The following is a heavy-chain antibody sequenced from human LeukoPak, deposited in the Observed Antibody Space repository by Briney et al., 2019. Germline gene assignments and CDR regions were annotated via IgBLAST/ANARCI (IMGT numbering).Heavy chain of an antibody. V-gene: IGHV4-34*01. CDR2: INHSGST. J-gene: IGHJ4*02. Sequence: SETLSLTCAVYGGSFSGYYWSWIRQPPGKGLEWIGEINHSGSTNYNPSLKSRVTISVDTSKNLFSRKLSCVTAAGTAVYSGARARGFIYYGSGVYYTPALEYWGQGTLVTVSS. CDR1: GGSFSGYY. CDR3: ARARGFIYYGSGVYYTPALEY. D-gene: IGHD3-10*01.